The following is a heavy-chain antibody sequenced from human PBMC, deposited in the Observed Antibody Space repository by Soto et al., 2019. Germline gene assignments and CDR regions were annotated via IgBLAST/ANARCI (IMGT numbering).Heavy chain of an antibody. D-gene: IGHD5-18*01. CDR1: GYRFTAYY. J-gene: IGHJ4*02. V-gene: IGHV1-2*06. CDR3: ARDGNFAFLGYSFAVDF. Sequence: QVQLVQSGAEVKKPGASVRVSCEASGYRFTAYYIHWVRQAPGQGLEWMGRMNLDTGGTTYAQKFQGRVTMTRDTSTSTAYMEVSSLKSDDTAMYYCARDGNFAFLGYSFAVDFWGQGTLVTVSS. CDR2: MNLDTGGT.